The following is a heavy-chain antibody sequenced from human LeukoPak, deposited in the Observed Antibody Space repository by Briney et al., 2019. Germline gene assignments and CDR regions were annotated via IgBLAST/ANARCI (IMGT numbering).Heavy chain of an antibody. J-gene: IGHJ4*02. CDR1: GFTFSSYA. D-gene: IGHD6-19*01. CDR2: ISGSGGST. CDR3: ASLPWLVRWIYY. V-gene: IGHV3-23*01. Sequence: GGSLRLSCAASGFTFSSYAMTWVRQAPGKGLEWVSVISGSGGSTYYADSVKGRFTFSRDNSQNTLYVQMNSLRAEDTAVYFCASLPWLVRWIYYWGQGTLVTVSS.